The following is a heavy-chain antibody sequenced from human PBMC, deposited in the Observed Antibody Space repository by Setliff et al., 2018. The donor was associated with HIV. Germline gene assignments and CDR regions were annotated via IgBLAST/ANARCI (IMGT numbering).Heavy chain of an antibody. V-gene: IGHV3-23*01. D-gene: IGHD3-10*01. CDR1: GFTFSSYA. CDR2: VAGSGGNT. CDR3: VGDGVGVVPGDAFDK. J-gene: IGHJ3*02. Sequence: PGGSLRLSCAASGFTFSSYAMSWVRQAPGKGLEWVSTVAGSGGNTYYADSVKGRFTISRDNSKNTLYLEMNSLRAEDTAVYYCVGDGVGVVPGDAFDKWGQGTAVTVSS.